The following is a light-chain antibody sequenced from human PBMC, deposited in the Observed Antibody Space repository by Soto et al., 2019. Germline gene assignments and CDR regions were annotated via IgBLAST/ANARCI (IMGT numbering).Light chain of an antibody. Sequence: SYELTQPPSVSVSPGQTASITCSGDKLVDNYACWYQQKPGQSPVLVIYQDTKRPSGIPERFSGSNSGNTATLTISGTQAMDEADYYCQAWDISTLVFGGGTKLTVL. J-gene: IGLJ2*01. V-gene: IGLV3-1*01. CDR1: KLVDNY. CDR2: QDT. CDR3: QAWDISTLV.